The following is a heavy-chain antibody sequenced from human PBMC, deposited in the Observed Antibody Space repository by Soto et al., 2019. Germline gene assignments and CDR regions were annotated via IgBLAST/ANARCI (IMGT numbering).Heavy chain of an antibody. J-gene: IGHJ4*02. D-gene: IGHD3-10*01. CDR2: ISPHKGDT. Sequence: QVTLVQSGAEVKKPGASVTVSCKNSGYTFSTIGITWVRQAPGQGLEWMGWISPHKGDTYYAQRLQGRVTMTTDTSTSTAYMELRGLRSDDTAVYFCARDLDHSGSYYTNYWGQGTLVTVSS. CDR1: GYTFSTIG. CDR3: ARDLDHSGSYYTNY. V-gene: IGHV1-18*01.